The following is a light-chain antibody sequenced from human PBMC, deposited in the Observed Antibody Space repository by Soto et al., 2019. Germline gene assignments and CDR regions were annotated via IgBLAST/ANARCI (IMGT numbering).Light chain of an antibody. CDR3: QQSDRFPYT. J-gene: IGKJ2*01. CDR1: QSISSNY. CDR2: GAS. Sequence: EIVLTQSPGTLSLSAGERATLSCRASQSISSNYLVWYQQKPGQAPRLLIYGASSRATGIPDRFSGSGSGTDFTLTISGLEPEESAVYYCQQSDRFPYTFGQGTKLEIK. V-gene: IGKV3-20*01.